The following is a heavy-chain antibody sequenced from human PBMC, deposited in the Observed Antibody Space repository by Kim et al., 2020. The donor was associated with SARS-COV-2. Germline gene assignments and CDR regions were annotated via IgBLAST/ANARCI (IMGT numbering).Heavy chain of an antibody. J-gene: IGHJ6*02. D-gene: IGHD3-10*01. CDR3: ANYYGSGSYYNPYYYYGMDV. V-gene: IGHV3-23*01. Sequence: RFTISRDNSKNTLYLQMNSLRAEDTAVYYCANYYGSGSYYNPYYYYGMDVWGQGTTVTVSS.